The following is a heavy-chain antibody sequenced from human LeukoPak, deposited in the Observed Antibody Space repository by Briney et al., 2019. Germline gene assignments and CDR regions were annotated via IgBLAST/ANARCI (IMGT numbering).Heavy chain of an antibody. V-gene: IGHV4-59*08. J-gene: IGHJ4*02. CDR2: IYYSGST. CDR3: ARGGLQWELLAYFDY. Sequence: SESLSLTCTVSGGSISSYYWSWIRQPPGKGLEWIGYIYYSGSTNYNPSLKSRATVSLDTSKNQFSLELISVTAADTAVYYCARGGLQWELLAYFDYWGQGMQVTVSS. CDR1: GGSISSYY. D-gene: IGHD1-26*01.